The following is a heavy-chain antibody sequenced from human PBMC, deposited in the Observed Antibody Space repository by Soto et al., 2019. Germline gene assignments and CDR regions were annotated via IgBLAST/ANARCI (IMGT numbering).Heavy chain of an antibody. Sequence: GGSLRLSCAASEFTFSNYAMHWVRQPPGKGLQWLAVMSYDGNKKSYADSVKGRFTISRDNSKNTLYLEMDSLRAEDTAMYYCAKGLSVIQEWIIDGHWGQGTQVTVSS. CDR1: EFTFSNYA. CDR2: MSYDGNKK. CDR3: AKGLSVIQEWIIDGH. J-gene: IGHJ4*02. V-gene: IGHV3-30*18. D-gene: IGHD5-18*01.